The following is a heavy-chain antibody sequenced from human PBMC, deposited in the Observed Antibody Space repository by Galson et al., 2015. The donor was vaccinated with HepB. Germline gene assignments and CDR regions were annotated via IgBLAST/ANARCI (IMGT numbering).Heavy chain of an antibody. CDR3: AHRLIRGSGAFDI. CDR1: VFSLSNARMG. V-gene: IGHV2-5*01. J-gene: IGHJ3*02. D-gene: IGHD3-10*01. Sequence: PALVKPTQTLTLTCTVSVFSLSNARMGVSWIRQLPGKALEWLALIYWNDDKRYSPSLKTRITLTKDTSKNQMVLTMTNMDPVDTATYYCAHRLIRGSGAFDIWGQGAMVTVSS. CDR2: IYWNDDK.